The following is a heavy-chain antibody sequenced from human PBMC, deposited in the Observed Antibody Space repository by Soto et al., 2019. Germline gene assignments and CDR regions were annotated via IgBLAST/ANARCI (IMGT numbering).Heavy chain of an antibody. J-gene: IGHJ4*01. CDR3: TTDSYMTTIVVRFDY. CDR2: IKSKLDGGTT. CDR1: VFTFTNAW. V-gene: IGHV3-15*07. D-gene: IGHD3-22*01. Sequence: PVWPLRLSCTASVFTFTNAWINWVLQNPVKWLEWVGRIKSKLDGGTTDFAASVKGRFAISRDDSTHMVYLQMTSLKTEDTAIYYCTTDSYMTTIVVRFDYWGHGTLVTVSS.